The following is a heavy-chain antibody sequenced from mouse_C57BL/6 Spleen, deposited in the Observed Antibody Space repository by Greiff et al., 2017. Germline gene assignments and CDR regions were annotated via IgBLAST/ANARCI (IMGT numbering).Heavy chain of an antibody. CDR1: GFTIKDYY. J-gene: IGHJ3*01. CDR2: IDPENGDT. Sequence: VHVKQSGAELVRPGASVKLSCKASGFTIKDYYMHWVKQRPEQGLEWIGWIDPENGDTEYASKFQGKATITADTSSNTAYLQLSSLTSEDTAVYYGTRPPSASYWGQGTLVTVSA. D-gene: IGHD2-10*02. V-gene: IGHV14-4*01. CDR3: TRPPSASY.